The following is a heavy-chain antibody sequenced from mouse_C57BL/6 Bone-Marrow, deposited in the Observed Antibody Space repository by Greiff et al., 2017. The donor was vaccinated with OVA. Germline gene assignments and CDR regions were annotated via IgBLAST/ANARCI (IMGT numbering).Heavy chain of an antibody. Sequence: EVKLVESGPELVKPGASVKISCKASGYSFTGYYMNWVKQSPEKSLEWIGEINPSTGGTTYNQKFKAKATLTVDKSSSTAYMQLKSLTSEDSAVYYCARYGFSAYWGQGTLVTVSA. CDR2: INPSTGGT. V-gene: IGHV1-42*01. CDR1: GYSFTGYY. D-gene: IGHD2-2*01. J-gene: IGHJ3*01. CDR3: ARYGFSAY.